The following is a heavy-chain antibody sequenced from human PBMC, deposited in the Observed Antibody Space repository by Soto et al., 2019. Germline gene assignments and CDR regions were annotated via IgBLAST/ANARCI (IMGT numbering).Heavy chain of an antibody. J-gene: IGHJ4*02. CDR3: ESRSSGWYLDY. Sequence: EVQLLESGGGLVQPGGSLRLSCAASGFTFSSYAMNWVRQAPGKGLEWVSVISGSGGSTYYADSVKGRFTISRDNSKNTLYLQMNSLRGEDTAVYYCESRSSGWYLDYWGQGTLVTVSS. CDR2: ISGSGGST. V-gene: IGHV3-23*01. CDR1: GFTFSSYA. D-gene: IGHD6-19*01.